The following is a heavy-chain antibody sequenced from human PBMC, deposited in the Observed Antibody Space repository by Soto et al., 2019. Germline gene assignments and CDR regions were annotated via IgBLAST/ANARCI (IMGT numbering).Heavy chain of an antibody. CDR2: VSGSGGGT. J-gene: IGHJ4*02. V-gene: IGHV3-23*01. Sequence: VGSLRLSCAASGFTLRNYAMSWVRQAPGKGLEWVAGVSGSGGGTNYADSVKGRFTISRDNSKNTVYLQMNSLRVEDTALYYCAKDVYSGSGSYSWAPFDYWGQGTLVTVSS. CDR3: AKDVYSGSGSYSWAPFDY. CDR1: GFTLRNYA. D-gene: IGHD3-10*01.